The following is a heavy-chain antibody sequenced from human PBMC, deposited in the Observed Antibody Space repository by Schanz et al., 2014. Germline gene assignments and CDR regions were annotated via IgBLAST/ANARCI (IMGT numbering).Heavy chain of an antibody. CDR2: IWYDGSNK. V-gene: IGHV3-33*08. J-gene: IGHJ4*02. CDR1: GFSFSGFG. CDR3: VRDPNTSAWLPYFDT. Sequence: QVQLVESGGGVVQPGRSLRLSCAGSGFSFSGFGMHWVRQAPGKGLEWVAIIWYDGSNKHYADSVKGRFTISRDNSKNTLYLQVNSLRAEDTAVYYCVRDPNTSAWLPYFDTWGQGTLVTVSP. D-gene: IGHD6-19*01.